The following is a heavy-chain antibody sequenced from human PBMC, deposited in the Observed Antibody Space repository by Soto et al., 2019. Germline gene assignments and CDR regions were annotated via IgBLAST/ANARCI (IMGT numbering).Heavy chain of an antibody. CDR3: ARVLSGYQNWFDP. CDR1: GGTFSSYA. Sequence: SVKVSCKASGGTFSSYAISWVRQAPGQGLEWMGGIIPIFGTANYAQKFQGRVTITADESTSTAYMELSSLRSEDTAVYYCARVLSGYQNWFDPWGQGTLVTVS. V-gene: IGHV1-69*13. J-gene: IGHJ5*02. CDR2: IIPIFGTA. D-gene: IGHD5-12*01.